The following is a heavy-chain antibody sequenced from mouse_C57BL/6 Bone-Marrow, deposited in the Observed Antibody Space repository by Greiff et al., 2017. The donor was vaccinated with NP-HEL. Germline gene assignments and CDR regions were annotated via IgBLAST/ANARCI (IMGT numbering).Heavy chain of an antibody. CDR3: AEGSWFAY. V-gene: IGHV1-76*01. CDR1: GYTFTDYY. Sequence: VQLQESGAELVRPGASVKLSCKASGYTFTDYYINWVTQRPGQGLEWIARIYPGSGNTYYNEKFKGKATLTAEKSSSTAYMQLSSLTSEDSAVYFCAEGSWFAYWGQGTLVTVSA. J-gene: IGHJ3*01. CDR2: IYPGSGNT.